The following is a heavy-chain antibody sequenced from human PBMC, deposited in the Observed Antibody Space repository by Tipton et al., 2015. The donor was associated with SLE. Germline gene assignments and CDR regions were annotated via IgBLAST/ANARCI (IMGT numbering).Heavy chain of an antibody. V-gene: IGHV4-59*11. Sequence: TLSLTCTVSGGSISSHYWSWIRQPPGKGLEWIGYIYYSGSTNYNPSLKSRVTISVDTSKNQFSLKLSSVTAADTAVYYCARAGGSSRVRARAIDIWGQGTMVTVSS. CDR1: GGSISSHY. D-gene: IGHD6-13*01. J-gene: IGHJ3*02. CDR2: IYYSGST. CDR3: ARAGGSSRVRARAIDI.